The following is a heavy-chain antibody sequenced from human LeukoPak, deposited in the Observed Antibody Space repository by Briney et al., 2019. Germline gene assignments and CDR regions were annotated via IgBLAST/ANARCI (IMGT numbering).Heavy chain of an antibody. CDR2: SSGGGVTT. J-gene: IGHJ4*02. CDR1: GFTFSDYV. D-gene: IGHD3-10*01. V-gene: IGHV3-23*01. CDR3: AKDFSYYGSGSLDY. Sequence: GGSLRLSCAACGFTFSDYVMSWVRQAPGKGLGWVCTSSGGGVTTYYADSVKGRFTISRDNSKNTLYLQMNSLRAEDTAVYYCAKDFSYYGSGSLDYWGQGTLVTVSS.